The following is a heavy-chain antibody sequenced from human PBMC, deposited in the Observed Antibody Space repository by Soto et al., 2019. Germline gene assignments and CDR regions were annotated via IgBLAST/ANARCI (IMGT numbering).Heavy chain of an antibody. Sequence: ASVKVSCKASGYTFTSYAMHWVRQAPGQRLEWMGWINAGNGNTKYSQKFQGRVTITRDTSASTAYMELSSLRSEDTAVYYCARARVGLWSPGWFDPWGQGTLVTVSS. V-gene: IGHV1-3*01. CDR3: ARARVGLWSPGWFDP. CDR2: INAGNGNT. D-gene: IGHD3-3*01. J-gene: IGHJ5*02. CDR1: GYTFTSYA.